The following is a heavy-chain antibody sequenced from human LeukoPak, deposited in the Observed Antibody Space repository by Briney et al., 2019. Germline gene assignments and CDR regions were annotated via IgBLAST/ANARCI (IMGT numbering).Heavy chain of an antibody. J-gene: IGHJ4*02. V-gene: IGHV1-2*02. Sequence: ASVTVSCKASGYTFTGYYMHWLRQAPGQGLEWMGWINPNSGGTNYAQKFQGRVTMTRDTSISTAYMELSRLRSDDTAVYYCARASYSSGCGYWGQGTLVTVSS. CDR3: ARASYSSGCGY. D-gene: IGHD6-19*01. CDR1: GYTFTGYY. CDR2: INPNSGGT.